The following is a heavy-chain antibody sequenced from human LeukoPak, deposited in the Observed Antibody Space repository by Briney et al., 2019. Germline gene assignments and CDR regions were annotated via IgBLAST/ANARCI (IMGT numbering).Heavy chain of an antibody. D-gene: IGHD3-10*01. CDR2: ISAYNGNT. V-gene: IGHV1-18*01. CDR1: GYTFTSYG. J-gene: IGHJ4*02. CDR3: ARAYGSGSSYHPDY. Sequence: GPVKVSCKASGYTFTSYGISWVRQAPGQGLEWMGWISAYNGNTNYAQKLQGRVTMTTDTSTSTAYMELSSLTSDDTAVYYCARAYGSGSSYHPDYWGQGTLVTVSS.